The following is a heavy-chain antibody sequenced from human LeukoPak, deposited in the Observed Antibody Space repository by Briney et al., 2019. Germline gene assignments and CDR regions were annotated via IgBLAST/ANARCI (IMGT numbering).Heavy chain of an antibody. CDR1: SYSINSGYY. CDR3: ARGGLYGDYVDY. V-gene: IGHV4-59*01. CDR2: IYYSGST. J-gene: IGHJ4*02. D-gene: IGHD4-17*01. Sequence: PSETLSLTCTVSSYSINSGYYWGWIRQPPGKGLEWIGYIYYSGSTNYNPSLKSRVTISVDTSKNQFSLKLSSVTAADTAVYYCARGGLYGDYVDYWGQGTLVTVSS.